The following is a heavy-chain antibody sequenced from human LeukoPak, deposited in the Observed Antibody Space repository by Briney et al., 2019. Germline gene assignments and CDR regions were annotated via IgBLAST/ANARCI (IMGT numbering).Heavy chain of an antibody. V-gene: IGHV4-38-2*02. Sequence: SETLSLTCTVSGSSISSAYYWGWIRQPPGKGLEWIGSISYNGGTYYNPSLKSRVTIFVDTSKNQFSLKLSSVTAADTAVYYCARRITGTTSDSFDYWGQGTLVTVSS. D-gene: IGHD1-20*01. CDR2: ISYNGGT. CDR3: ARRITGTTSDSFDY. CDR1: GSSISSAYY. J-gene: IGHJ4*02.